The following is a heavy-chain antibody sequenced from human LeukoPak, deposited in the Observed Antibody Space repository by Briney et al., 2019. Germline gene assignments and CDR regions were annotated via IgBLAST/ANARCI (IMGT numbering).Heavy chain of an antibody. Sequence: GESLQISCQCSGSTFTSYWIGGVRQLPGKGREGMGIIYPGDSDTRYSPSFQGQVTISADKSISTAYLQWSSLKASDTAMYYCARHIRYSGSYYFDYWGQGTLVTVSS. J-gene: IGHJ4*02. V-gene: IGHV5-51*01. CDR2: IYPGDSDT. CDR1: GSTFTSYW. CDR3: ARHIRYSGSYYFDY. D-gene: IGHD1-26*01.